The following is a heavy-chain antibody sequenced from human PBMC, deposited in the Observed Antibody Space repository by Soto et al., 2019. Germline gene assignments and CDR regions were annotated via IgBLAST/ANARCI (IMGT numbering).Heavy chain of an antibody. CDR1: DYTFTNYN. V-gene: IGHV1-18*01. CDR3: ARDYHTRAYCGGDCFSFDP. J-gene: IGHJ5*02. Sequence: GASVKVSCKASDYTFTNYNINWVRQAPGQGLEWMGWISGYNGNTNYAQRFQDRVTMTTDTSTNTAYMELRSLRSDDTAVYYCARDYHTRAYCGGDCFSFDPWGQGTLVTVSS. CDR2: ISGYNGNT. D-gene: IGHD2-21*02.